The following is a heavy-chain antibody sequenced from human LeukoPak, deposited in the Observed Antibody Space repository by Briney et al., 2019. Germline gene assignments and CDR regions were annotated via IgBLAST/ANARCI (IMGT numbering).Heavy chain of an antibody. CDR1: GGSISSGSYY. V-gene: IGHV4-61*02. J-gene: IGHJ4*02. Sequence: SETLSLTCTVSGGSISSGSYYWSWIRQPAGKGLEWIGRIYTSGSTNYNPSLKSRVTISVDTSKNQFSLKLSSVTAADTAVYYCARRSWDFKRDYWGQGTLVTVSS. CDR3: ARRSWDFKRDY. D-gene: IGHD1-26*01. CDR2: IYTSGST.